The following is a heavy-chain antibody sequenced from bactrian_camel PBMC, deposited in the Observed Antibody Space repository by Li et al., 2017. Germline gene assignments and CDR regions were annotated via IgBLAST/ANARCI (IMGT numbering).Heavy chain of an antibody. CDR1: AYTPADVR. J-gene: IGHJ4*01. Sequence: QVQLVESGGGSVQAGGSLRLSCAFDAYTPADVRMAWFRQAPGKEREGVASLASVGSSIYANSLKGRFSISKDSANATLYLEMNSMNPEDTAMYYCAVAPFRHSTRCSQTRTDFDDWGQGTQVTVSS. D-gene: IGHD3*01. CDR3: AVAPFRHSTRCSQTRTDFDD. CDR2: LASVGSS. V-gene: IGHV3S53*01.